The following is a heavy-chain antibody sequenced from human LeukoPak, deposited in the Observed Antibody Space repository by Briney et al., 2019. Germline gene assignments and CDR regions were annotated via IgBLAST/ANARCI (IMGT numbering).Heavy chain of an antibody. CDR2: ISSSSSTI. CDR1: GFTFSSYS. J-gene: IGHJ6*03. V-gene: IGHV3-48*04. CDR3: ARERVVTSYYYYYMDV. D-gene: IGHD3-3*01. Sequence: PGGSLRLSCVASGFTFSSYSMNWVRLAPGKGLEWVSYISSSSSTIYYADSVKGRFTISRDNAKNSLYLQMNSLRAEDTAVYYCARERVVTSYYYYYMDVWGKGTTVTVSS.